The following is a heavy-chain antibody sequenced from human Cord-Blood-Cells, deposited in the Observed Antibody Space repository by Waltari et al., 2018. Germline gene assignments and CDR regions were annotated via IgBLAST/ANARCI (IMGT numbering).Heavy chain of an antibody. J-gene: IGHJ4*02. CDR1: GYTFTSYD. V-gene: IGHV1-8*01. CDR3: ARGSEYYGSGSYYNDY. D-gene: IGHD3-10*01. CDR2: RNPDRGNT. Sequence: QVQLVQSGAEVKKPGASVKVSCKASGYTFTSYDITWVRQATGQGREWMGWRNPDRGNTGYAQKFQGRVTMTRNTSISTAYMELSSLRSEDTAVYYCARGSEYYGSGSYYNDYWGQGTLVTVSS.